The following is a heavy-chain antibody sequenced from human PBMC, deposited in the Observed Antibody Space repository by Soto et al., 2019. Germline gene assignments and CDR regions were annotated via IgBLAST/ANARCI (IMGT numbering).Heavy chain of an antibody. V-gene: IGHV1-46*03. CDR2: INPSGGST. Sequence: QVQLVQSGAEVKKPGASVKVSCKASGYTFTNYYMHWVRQAPGQGLEWMGIINPSGGSTSNAQKFQGRGTMTRDAGKSAVYMELSILRSEETAVYYCARASKEDAFDIWGQGTMVTVSS. CDR1: GYTFTNYY. CDR3: ARASKEDAFDI. J-gene: IGHJ3*02.